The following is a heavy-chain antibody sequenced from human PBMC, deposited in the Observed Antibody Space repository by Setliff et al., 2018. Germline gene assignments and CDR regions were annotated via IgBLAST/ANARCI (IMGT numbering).Heavy chain of an antibody. V-gene: IGHV4-34*01. CDR3: RYWSGYYNNDY. CDR1: GGSFTNYY. Sequence: SETLSLTCTVYGGSFTNYYWGWIRQSPGKGLEWIGEINHSGSTNYNPSLKSRLTISADASTNQFSLKLYSVTAADTAVYYCRYWSGYYNNDYWGQGTLVTVSS. J-gene: IGHJ4*02. D-gene: IGHD3-3*01. CDR2: INHSGST.